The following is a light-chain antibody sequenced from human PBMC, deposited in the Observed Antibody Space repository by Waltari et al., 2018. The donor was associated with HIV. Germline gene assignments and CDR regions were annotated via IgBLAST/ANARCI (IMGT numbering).Light chain of an antibody. Sequence: QSALTQPRSVSGSPGQSVTISCTGTSSDVGDYNYVSWYQHHPGKAPKLMIYDVSKRPSGVPDRFSGSKSGNTASLTISGLQAEDEADYFCCSYAGSYTRVFGGGTKLTVL. CDR1: SSDVGDYNY. CDR3: CSYAGSYTRV. V-gene: IGLV2-11*01. J-gene: IGLJ2*01. CDR2: DVS.